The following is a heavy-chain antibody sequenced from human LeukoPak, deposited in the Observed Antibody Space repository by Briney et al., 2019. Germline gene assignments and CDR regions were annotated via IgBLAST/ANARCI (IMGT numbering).Heavy chain of an antibody. CDR2: INPNSGGT. CDR1: GYTFTGYY. J-gene: IGHJ4*02. V-gene: IGHV1-2*02. CDR3: ARDLDYGVPFDY. Sequence: ASVKVSCKASGYTFTGYYMHWVRQAPGQGLEWMGWINPNSGGTNYAQKFQGRVTMTRDTSISTAYMELSRLRSDDTAVYYCARDLDYGVPFDYWGQGTLVTVSS. D-gene: IGHD4-17*01.